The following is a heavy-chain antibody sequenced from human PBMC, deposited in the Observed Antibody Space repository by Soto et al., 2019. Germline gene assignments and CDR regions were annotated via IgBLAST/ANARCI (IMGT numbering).Heavy chain of an antibody. Sequence: GGSLRLSCAASGFTFSSYGMHWVRQAPGKWLEWVAVISYDGSNKYYADSVKGRFTISRDNSKNTLYLQMNSLRAEDTAVYYCAKNNFCYSNYDWFDPWGQGXLVTVYS. V-gene: IGHV3-30*18. D-gene: IGHD4-4*01. J-gene: IGHJ5*02. CDR3: AKNNFCYSNYDWFDP. CDR1: GFTFSSYG. CDR2: ISYDGSNK.